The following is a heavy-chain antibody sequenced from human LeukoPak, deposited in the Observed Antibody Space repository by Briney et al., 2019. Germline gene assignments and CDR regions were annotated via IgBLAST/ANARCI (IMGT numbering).Heavy chain of an antibody. D-gene: IGHD3-10*01. CDR3: AKDYRGSDPMFDF. CDR1: GFTFSSYW. Sequence: PGGSLRLSCVASGFTFSSYWMTWVRQAPGKGLEWLANIKEDGSIQYYLDSVRGRFTISRDNAKTSVYLQLNSLRADDTAVYHCAKDYRGSDPMFDFWGQGTLITVSS. CDR2: IKEDGSIQ. J-gene: IGHJ4*02. V-gene: IGHV3-7*01.